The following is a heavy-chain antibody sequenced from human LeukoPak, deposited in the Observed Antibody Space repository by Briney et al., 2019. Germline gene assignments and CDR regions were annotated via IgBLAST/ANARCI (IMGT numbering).Heavy chain of an antibody. Sequence: SETLSLTCTVSGGSISSYYWSWIRQPPGKGLERIGYIYYSGSTNFNPSLKSRVTISVDTSKNQFSLKLSSVTAADTAVYYCARHRQTDSGSYPFDYWGQGTLVTVSS. V-gene: IGHV4-59*08. CDR1: GGSISSYY. CDR3: ARHRQTDSGSYPFDY. J-gene: IGHJ4*02. CDR2: IYYSGST. D-gene: IGHD1-26*01.